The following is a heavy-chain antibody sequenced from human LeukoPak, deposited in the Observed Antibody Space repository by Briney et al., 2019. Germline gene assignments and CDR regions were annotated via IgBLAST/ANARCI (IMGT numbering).Heavy chain of an antibody. J-gene: IGHJ4*02. CDR1: GFTFSSYA. D-gene: IGHD1-26*01. CDR3: ARALWELPFLDY. CDR2: ISGSGGST. Sequence: GGSLRLSCAASGFTFSSYAMSWVRQAPGKGLEWVSAISGSGGSTYYADTVKGRFTISRDNSKNTLYLQMNSLRAEDTAVYYCARALWELPFLDYWGQGTLVTVSS. V-gene: IGHV3-23*01.